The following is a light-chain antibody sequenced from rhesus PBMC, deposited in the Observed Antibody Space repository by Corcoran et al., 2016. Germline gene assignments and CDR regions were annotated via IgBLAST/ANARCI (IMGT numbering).Light chain of an antibody. CDR2: LGS. CDR3: LQDMPLPLT. CDR1: QSLLHSNGYTY. V-gene: IGKV2-72*02. Sequence: DIVMTQTPLSLPVTPGEPASISCRSSQSLLHSNGYTYLFWYLQKPGQSPQLLVYLGSNRASGVPDRFSGSGSGTDFTLKISRVEAEDVGVYYCLQDMPLPLTFGGGTKVELK. J-gene: IGKJ4*01.